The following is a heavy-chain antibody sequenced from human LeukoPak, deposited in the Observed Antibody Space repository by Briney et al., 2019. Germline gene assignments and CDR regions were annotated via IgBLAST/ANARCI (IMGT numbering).Heavy chain of an antibody. CDR2: ISSSSSTI. Sequence: GGSLRLSCTASGFTYSHYGMNWVRQAPGKGLEWVSYISSSSSTIYYADSVRGRFTISRDNAKNSLYLQMNSLRAEDTAVYYCASHFLYDFWSGYYNSDDYWGQGTLVTVSS. J-gene: IGHJ4*02. D-gene: IGHD3-3*01. V-gene: IGHV3-48*01. CDR1: GFTYSHYG. CDR3: ASHFLYDFWSGYYNSDDY.